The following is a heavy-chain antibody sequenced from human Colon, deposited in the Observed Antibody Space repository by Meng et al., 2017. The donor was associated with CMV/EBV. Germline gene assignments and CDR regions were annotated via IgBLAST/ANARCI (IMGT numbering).Heavy chain of an antibody. V-gene: IGHV3-21*01. CDR1: GFTFSSYS. D-gene: IGHD2-2*01. CDR2: ISSSSSYI. Sequence: GESLKISCAASGFTFSSYSMNWVRQAPGKGLEWVSSISSSSSYIYYADSVKGRFTISRDNAKNSLYLQMNSLRAEDTAVYYCARGPPAGYCSSTSCYYYYYGMDVWGQGTTVTVSS. J-gene: IGHJ6*02. CDR3: ARGPPAGYCSSTSCYYYYYGMDV.